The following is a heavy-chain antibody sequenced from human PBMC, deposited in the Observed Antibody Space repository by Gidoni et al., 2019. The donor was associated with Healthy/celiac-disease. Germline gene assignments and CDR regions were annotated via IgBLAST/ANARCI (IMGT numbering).Heavy chain of an antibody. D-gene: IGHD3-22*01. CDR2: IRWNSGSI. V-gene: IGHV3-9*01. CDR1: GFTFDDYA. CDR3: AKDSLYYYDSRGMDV. Sequence: EVQLVESGGGLVQPGRSLRLSCAASGFTFDDYAMHWVRQAPGKGLEWVSGIRWNSGSIGYADSVKGRFTISRDNAKNSLYLQMNSLRAEDTALYYCAKDSLYYYDSRGMDVWGQGTTVTVSS. J-gene: IGHJ6*02.